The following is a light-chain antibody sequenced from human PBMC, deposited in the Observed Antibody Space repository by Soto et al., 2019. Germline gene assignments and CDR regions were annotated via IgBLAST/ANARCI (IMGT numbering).Light chain of an antibody. CDR2: KAS. J-gene: IGKJ4*01. Sequence: DIQMTQSPSTLSASVGDRVTITCRASQSVSIWLAWYQQKPGEVPKLLIYKASSLQSGVPSRFSGSGSGTEFTLTISSLQPDDFVTYYCQQYSRNPLTFGRGTKVEI. V-gene: IGKV1-5*03. CDR1: QSVSIW. CDR3: QQYSRNPLT.